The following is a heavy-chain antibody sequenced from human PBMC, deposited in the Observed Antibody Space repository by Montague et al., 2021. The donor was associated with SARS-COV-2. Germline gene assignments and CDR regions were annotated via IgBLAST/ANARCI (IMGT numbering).Heavy chain of an antibody. D-gene: IGHD1-1*01. CDR3: VHRQETRGNCYFEY. CDR1: GLSLSTTGVG. V-gene: IGHV2-5*05. CDR2: IYWDDDK. Sequence: PALVKPTQTLTLTCTLSGLSLSTTGVGMGWIRQPPGKAPEWLALIYWDDDKRFGPSLRSRLTIAQDSSKNQVVLTMSNMVPVDTGTYYCVHRQETRGNCYFEYWGQGILITVSS. J-gene: IGHJ4*02.